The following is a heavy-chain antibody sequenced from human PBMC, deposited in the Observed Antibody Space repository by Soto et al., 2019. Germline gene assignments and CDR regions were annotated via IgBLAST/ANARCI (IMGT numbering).Heavy chain of an antibody. J-gene: IGHJ4*02. Sequence: QVQLVQSGAEVKKPGASVKVSCKASGYTFTRYGISWVRQAPGQGLAWMGWINAYNGKTKYAQKLQGRVTMTTDTPTSTAYMELRSLRSDDTAVYYCARDQAMAQFDYWGQGTLVTVSS. V-gene: IGHV1-18*01. D-gene: IGHD5-18*01. CDR1: GYTFTRYG. CDR3: ARDQAMAQFDY. CDR2: INAYNGKT.